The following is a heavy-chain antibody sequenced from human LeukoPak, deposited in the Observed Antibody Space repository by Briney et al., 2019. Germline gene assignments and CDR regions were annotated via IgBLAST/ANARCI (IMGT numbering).Heavy chain of an antibody. Sequence: HAGGSLRLSCAASGFTFSHYAMSWVRQAPGKGLEWVSGISGSGGSTYYADSVKGRFTISRDNSKNTLYLQMNSLRAEDTAVYYCASLYSGYDRRIQLRDCWGQGTLVTVSS. V-gene: IGHV3-23*01. J-gene: IGHJ4*02. CDR1: GFTFSHYA. CDR3: ASLYSGYDRRIQLRDC. D-gene: IGHD5-12*01. CDR2: ISGSGGST.